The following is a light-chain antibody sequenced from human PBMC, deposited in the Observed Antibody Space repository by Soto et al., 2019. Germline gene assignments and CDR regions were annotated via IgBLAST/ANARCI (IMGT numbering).Light chain of an antibody. CDR1: SSNIGSNT. Sequence: QSVLTQPPSASGTPGQRCSISWSLSSSNIGSNTVNWYQQLPGTPPKLLIYTNDQRRSGVPDRFSGSRSGTSASLAISGLQFEDEADYHCSSWDDNLAAVVFGAGTKVTLL. CDR3: SSWDDNLAAVV. J-gene: IGLJ1*01. V-gene: IGLV1-44*01. CDR2: TND.